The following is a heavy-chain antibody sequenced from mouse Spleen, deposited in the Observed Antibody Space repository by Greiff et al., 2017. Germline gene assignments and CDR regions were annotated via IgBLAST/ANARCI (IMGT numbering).Heavy chain of an antibody. Sequence: EVQLVESGPGLVKPSQSLSLTCSVTGYSITSGYYWNWIRQFPGNKLEWMGYISYDGSNNYNPSLKNRISITRDTSKNQFFLKLNSVTTEDTATYYCARDNYGHYYAMDYWGQGTSVTVSS. V-gene: IGHV3-6*01. CDR3: ARDNYGHYYAMDY. CDR2: ISYDGSN. CDR1: GYSITSGYY. D-gene: IGHD1-1*01. J-gene: IGHJ4*01.